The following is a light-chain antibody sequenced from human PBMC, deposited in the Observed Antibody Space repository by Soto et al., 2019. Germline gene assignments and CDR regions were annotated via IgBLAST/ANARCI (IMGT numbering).Light chain of an antibody. J-gene: IGKJ2*01. Sequence: DIQMTQSPSSLSTSVGDRVTITCRASQSISIYLNWYQQKIGKAPKLLIYAASTLQSGAPSRFSGSGSGTDFTLTISSLQPEDFATYYCQQSHSTPKTFGQGTKVDIK. V-gene: IGKV1-39*01. CDR2: AAS. CDR3: QQSHSTPKT. CDR1: QSISIY.